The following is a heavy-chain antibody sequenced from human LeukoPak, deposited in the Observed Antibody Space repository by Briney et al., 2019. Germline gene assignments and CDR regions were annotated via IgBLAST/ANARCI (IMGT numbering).Heavy chain of an antibody. CDR2: IYHSGST. Sequence: SQTLSLTCAVSGGSISSGGYSWSWIRQPPGQGLEWIGYIYHSGSTYYNPSLKSRVTISVDRSKNQFSLKLSSVTAADTAVYYCARAVYGYSSSWYSRYFDYWGQGTLVTVSS. V-gene: IGHV4-30-2*01. CDR3: ARAVYGYSSSWYSRYFDY. D-gene: IGHD6-13*01. J-gene: IGHJ4*02. CDR1: GGSISSGGYS.